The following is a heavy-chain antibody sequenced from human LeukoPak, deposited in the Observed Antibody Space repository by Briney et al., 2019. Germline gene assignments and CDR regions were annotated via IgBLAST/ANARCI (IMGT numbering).Heavy chain of an antibody. CDR3: ARATLVRGVIRSYFDY. CDR2: ISAYNGNT. J-gene: IGHJ4*02. D-gene: IGHD3-10*01. V-gene: IGHV1-18*01. Sequence: GASVKVSCKASRYTLTSYGISWVRQAPGQGLEWMGWISAYNGNTKYAQKLQGRVTVTTDTSTSTAYMELRSLRSDDTAVYYCARATLVRGVIRSYFDYWGQGTLVTVSS. CDR1: RYTLTSYG.